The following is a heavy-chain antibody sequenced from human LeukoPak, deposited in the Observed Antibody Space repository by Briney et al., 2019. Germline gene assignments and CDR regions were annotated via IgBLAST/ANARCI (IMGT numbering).Heavy chain of an antibody. J-gene: IGHJ4*02. CDR2: INHSGST. V-gene: IGHV4-34*01. CDR3: ARLRFYAIDY. D-gene: IGHD5/OR15-5a*01. CDR1: GGSFSGYC. Sequence: SETLSLTCAVYGGSFSGYCWSWIRQPPGKGLEWIGEINHSGSTNYNPSLKSRVTISVDTSKNQFSLKLSSVTAADTAVYYCARLRFYAIDYWGQGTLVTVSS.